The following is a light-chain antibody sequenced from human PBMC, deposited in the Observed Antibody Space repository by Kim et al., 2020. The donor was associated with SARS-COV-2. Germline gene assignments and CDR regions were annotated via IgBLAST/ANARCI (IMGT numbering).Light chain of an antibody. CDR1: NIGSKS. CDR2: YDS. CDR3: QVWDSSSDHPGV. J-gene: IGLJ3*02. V-gene: IGLV3-21*04. Sequence: PGKTARITCGGNNIGSKSVHWYQQKPGQAPVLVIYYDSDRPSGIPERFSGSNSGTTATLTISRVEAGDEADYYCQVWDSSSDHPGVFGGGTQLTVL.